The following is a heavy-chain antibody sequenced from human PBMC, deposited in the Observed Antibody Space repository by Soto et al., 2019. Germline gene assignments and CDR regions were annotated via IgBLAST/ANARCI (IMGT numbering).Heavy chain of an antibody. CDR1: GYTFTGYY. CDR2: INPNSGGT. V-gene: IGHV1-2*02. Sequence: ASVKVSCKASGYTFTGYYMHWVRQAPGQGLEWMGWINPNSGGTNYAQKFQGRVTMTRDTSISTAYMELSRLRSDDTAVYYCARTKITFGGSFYGMDVWGQGTTVTVSS. J-gene: IGHJ6*02. D-gene: IGHD3-16*01. CDR3: ARTKITFGGSFYGMDV.